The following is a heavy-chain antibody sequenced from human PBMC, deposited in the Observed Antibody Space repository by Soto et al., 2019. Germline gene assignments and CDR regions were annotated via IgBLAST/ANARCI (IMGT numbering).Heavy chain of an antibody. J-gene: IGHJ4*02. D-gene: IGHD7-27*01. CDR3: ARRTGSFFDY. Sequence: SETLSLTCSVSGGSISSDYWSWIRQPPGKGLEWIGYVYYSGPPNYSPSLRSRVTMSVDTSKNQFSLRLSSVTAADTAVYYCARRTGSFFDYWGQGILVTVSS. CDR2: VYYSGPP. CDR1: GGSISSDY. V-gene: IGHV4-59*01.